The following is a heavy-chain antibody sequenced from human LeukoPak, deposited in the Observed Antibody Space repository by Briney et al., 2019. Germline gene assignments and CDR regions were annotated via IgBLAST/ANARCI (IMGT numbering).Heavy chain of an antibody. V-gene: IGHV4-38-2*02. CDR1: SYSISSVYY. CDR3: ARDGGYCSGVTCYPFLDY. J-gene: IGHJ4*02. CDR2: ISHSGST. Sequence: SETLSLTCAVSSYSISSVYYWGWIRQPPGKGLEWIGSISHSGSTYYNPSLKSRVTIPVDTSKNQFSLKLSSVTAADTAAYYCARDGGYCSGVTCYPFLDYWGQGTLVTVSS. D-gene: IGHD2-15*01.